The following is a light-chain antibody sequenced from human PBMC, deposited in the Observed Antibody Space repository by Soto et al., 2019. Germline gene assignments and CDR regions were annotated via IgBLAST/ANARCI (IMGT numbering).Light chain of an antibody. CDR1: QSVGSN. Sequence: EIVMTQSPATLSVSPGERVTLSCRVSQSVGSNLAWYQQKPGQVPRLLIYGTSTRATAIPASFSGSGSGTEFTLTISRLQSEDFAVYYCQQYDRWPWTFGQGTKVEIK. CDR2: GTS. V-gene: IGKV3-15*01. CDR3: QQYDRWPWT. J-gene: IGKJ1*01.